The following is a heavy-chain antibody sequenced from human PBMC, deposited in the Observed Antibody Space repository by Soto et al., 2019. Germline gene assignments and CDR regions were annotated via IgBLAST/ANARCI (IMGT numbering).Heavy chain of an antibody. Sequence: ASVKVSCKASGYTFTNYYIHWVRQAPGQGLEWMGIINPSGGGTTYAQNFQGRVTMTRDTSTSTVYMELSSLRSDDTAVYYCARDLPFYGGNHYDYWGQGTLVTVSS. J-gene: IGHJ4*02. V-gene: IGHV1-46*01. CDR1: GYTFTNYY. CDR3: ARDLPFYGGNHYDY. CDR2: INPSGGGT. D-gene: IGHD4-17*01.